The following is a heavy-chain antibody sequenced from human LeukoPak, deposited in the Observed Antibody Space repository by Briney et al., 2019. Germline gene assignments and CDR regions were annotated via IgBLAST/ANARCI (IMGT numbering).Heavy chain of an antibody. CDR1: GFTFSSNW. Sequence: PGGSLRLSCAASGFTFSSNWMSWPRQAPGKGLEWVANIKQDGSEKFYVDSVKGRFTISRDNAKNSLYLQMNSLSPEDTAVYYCATSPWGVTGYWGQGTLVTVSS. D-gene: IGHD7-27*01. J-gene: IGHJ4*02. CDR2: IKQDGSEK. V-gene: IGHV3-7*01. CDR3: ATSPWGVTGY.